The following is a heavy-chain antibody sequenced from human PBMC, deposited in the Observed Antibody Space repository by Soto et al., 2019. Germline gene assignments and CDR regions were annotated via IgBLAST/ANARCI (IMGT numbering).Heavy chain of an antibody. J-gene: IGHJ3*02. Sequence: QVQLVESGGGLVKPGGSLRLSCAASGFTFSDSYMTWIRQAPGKGLEWISYISSTSSTIYYADSVKGRFTISRDNAKNSLYLQMNSLRDEDTAVYYCARECSGGTCYGIFDIWGQGTVVTVSS. D-gene: IGHD2-15*01. CDR1: GFTFSDSY. V-gene: IGHV3-11*04. CDR2: ISSTSSTI. CDR3: ARECSGGTCYGIFDI.